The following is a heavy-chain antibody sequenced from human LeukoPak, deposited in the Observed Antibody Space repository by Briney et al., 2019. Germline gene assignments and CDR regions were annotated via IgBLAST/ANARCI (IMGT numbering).Heavy chain of an antibody. CDR1: GYTFTSYG. Sequence: ASVEVSCKASGYTFTSYGISWVRQAPGQGLEWMGWISAYNGDTNYAQKLQGRVTMTTDTSTSTVYMELRSLRSDDTAVYYCAREGSITIFGVVRSFDYWGQGTLVTVSS. V-gene: IGHV1-18*01. CDR3: AREGSITIFGVVRSFDY. D-gene: IGHD3-3*01. CDR2: ISAYNGDT. J-gene: IGHJ4*02.